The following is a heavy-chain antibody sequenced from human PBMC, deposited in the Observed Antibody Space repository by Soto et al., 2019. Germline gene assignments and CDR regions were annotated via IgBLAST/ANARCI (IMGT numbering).Heavy chain of an antibody. V-gene: IGHV3-30-3*01. Sequence: QVQLVESGGGVVQPGRSLRLSCAASGFTLSSYAKHWVRQAPGRGLEWVAVISYDGSNKYYADSVKGRFTISRDNSKNTLYLQMNSLRAEDTAVYYCARAAGVTYFDYWGQGTLVTVSS. CDR1: GFTLSSYA. D-gene: IGHD2-21*02. CDR2: ISYDGSNK. J-gene: IGHJ4*02. CDR3: ARAAGVTYFDY.